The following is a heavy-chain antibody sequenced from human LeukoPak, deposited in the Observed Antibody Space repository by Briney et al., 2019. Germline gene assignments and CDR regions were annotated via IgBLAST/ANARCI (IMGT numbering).Heavy chain of an antibody. CDR1: GGSISSSSYY. V-gene: IGHV4-61*02. J-gene: IGHJ6*03. CDR3: ARARGYYGSGNYRDYYYYYMDV. CDR2: IYSSGNT. Sequence: SETLSLTCTVSGGSISSSSYYWGWIRQPAGRGLEWIGRIYSSGNTNYSPSLKSRVTISVDTSKNHFSLSLGSVTAADTAVYYCARARGYYGSGNYRDYYYYYMDVWGKGTTVTISS. D-gene: IGHD3-10*01.